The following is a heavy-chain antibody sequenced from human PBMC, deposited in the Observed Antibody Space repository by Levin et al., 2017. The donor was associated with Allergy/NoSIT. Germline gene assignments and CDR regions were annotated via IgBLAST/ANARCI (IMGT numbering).Heavy chain of an antibody. J-gene: IGHJ4*02. D-gene: IGHD4-23*01. Sequence: GGSLRLSCAASGFTFSSYEMNWVRQAPGKGLEWVSYISSSGNKVYYADSVKGRFTISRDNAKNSLFLQMNSLRAEDTAVYYCARDRPITPHVYDHFDYWGQGTLVTVSS. CDR1: GFTFSSYE. V-gene: IGHV3-48*03. CDR3: ARDRPITPHVYDHFDY. CDR2: ISSSGNKV.